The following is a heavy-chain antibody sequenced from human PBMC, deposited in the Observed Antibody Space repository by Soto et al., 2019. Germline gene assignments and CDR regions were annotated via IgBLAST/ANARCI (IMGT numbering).Heavy chain of an antibody. CDR3: ARDGVRGIAAAGTGSWYYYGMDV. CDR1: GYTFTSYG. D-gene: IGHD6-13*01. CDR2: ISAYNGNT. J-gene: IGHJ6*02. Sequence: QVQLVQSGAEVKKPGVSVKVSCKASGYTFTSYGISWVRQAPGQGLEWMGWISAYNGNTNYAQKLQGRVTMTTDTSTSTAYMELRSLRSDDTAVYYCARDGVRGIAAAGTGSWYYYGMDVWGQGTTVTVSS. V-gene: IGHV1-18*01.